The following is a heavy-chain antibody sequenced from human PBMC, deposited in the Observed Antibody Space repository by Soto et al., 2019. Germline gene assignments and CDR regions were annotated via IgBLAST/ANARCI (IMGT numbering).Heavy chain of an antibody. J-gene: IGHJ6*02. Sequence: QVQLVQSGAEVKKPGASVKVSCKASGYTFTSYDINWVRQATGQGLEWMGWMNPNSGNTGYAQKFQGRVTMTRNTSISTAYMELSSLRSEDTAVYYCARQSLLKSIPIYGYFYYAMDVWGQGTSVIVSS. CDR2: MNPNSGNT. CDR1: GYTFTSYD. D-gene: IGHD3-3*01. CDR3: ARQSLLKSIPIYGYFYYAMDV. V-gene: IGHV1-8*01.